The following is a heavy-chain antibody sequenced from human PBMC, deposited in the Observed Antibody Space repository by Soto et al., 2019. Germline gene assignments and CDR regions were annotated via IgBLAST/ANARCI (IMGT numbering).Heavy chain of an antibody. V-gene: IGHV1-24*01. CDR3: ATDRTTGRYSGLCDSDC. J-gene: IGHJ4*02. D-gene: IGHD5-12*01. CDR1: GDTLTELS. CDR2: FDPEDGET. Sequence: ASVKVSLPVSGDTLTELSMHWLLQAPGTGHAWMGGFDPEDGETIYAQKFQGRVTTTEDTSTDTAYMELSSLRSEDTAVYYCATDRTTGRYSGLCDSDCCGQGTLVPVSA.